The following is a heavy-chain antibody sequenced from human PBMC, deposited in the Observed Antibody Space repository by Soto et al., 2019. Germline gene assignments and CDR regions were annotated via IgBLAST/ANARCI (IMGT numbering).Heavy chain of an antibody. CDR1: GFTFSSSE. CDR3: ARDPLYCSGGSCYAALDP. V-gene: IGHV3-48*03. D-gene: IGHD2-15*01. J-gene: IGHJ5*02. CDR2: ISSSGSTI. Sequence: GGSLRLSCAASGFTFSSSEMNWVRQAPGKGLEWVSYISSSGSTIYYADSVKGRFTISRDNAKNSLYLQMNSLRAEDTAVYYCARDPLYCSGGSCYAALDPWGQGTLVTVSS.